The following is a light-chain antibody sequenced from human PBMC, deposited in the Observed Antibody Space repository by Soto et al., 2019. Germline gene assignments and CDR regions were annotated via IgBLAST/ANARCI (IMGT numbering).Light chain of an antibody. CDR1: QSVSIN. CDR3: QQYSIWRT. CDR2: GAS. Sequence: EVVMTQSPATLSVSPGERATLSCRASQSVSINLAWYQQKPGQAPRLLIYGASTRATGFPARFSGSGSGTDFTLTISSLQSEDFAVYYCQQYSIWRTFGQGTKVDI. J-gene: IGKJ1*01. V-gene: IGKV3-15*01.